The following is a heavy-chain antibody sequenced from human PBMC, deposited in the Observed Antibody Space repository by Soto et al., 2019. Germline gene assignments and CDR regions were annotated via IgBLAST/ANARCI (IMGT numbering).Heavy chain of an antibody. CDR1: GASISSGDYY. D-gene: IGHD2-2*01. CDR3: ARVISSRDEYFDY. Sequence: PSETLSLTCTVSGASISSGDYYWSWIRQPPGKGLEWIGYIYYSGSTYYNPSLKSRVTMSVDKPKNQFSLNLTSVTAADTAVYYCARVISSRDEYFDYWGQGTVVTVSS. CDR2: IYYSGST. J-gene: IGHJ4*02. V-gene: IGHV4-30-4*01.